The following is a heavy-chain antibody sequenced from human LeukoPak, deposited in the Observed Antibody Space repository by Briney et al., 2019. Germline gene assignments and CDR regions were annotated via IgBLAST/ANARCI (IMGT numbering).Heavy chain of an antibody. CDR3: ARLFNFYGSGTYYPFDS. CDR1: GFTFPDYG. Sequence: GGSLRLSCAASGFTFPDYGMSWVRLAPGKGLEWVSGVDLNGGSTHYADSVKGRFTISRDNAKNSLYLQMNTLRAKDTALYYCARLFNFYGSGTYYPFDSWGQGALVTVSS. CDR2: VDLNGGST. J-gene: IGHJ4*02. V-gene: IGHV3-20*04. D-gene: IGHD3-10*01.